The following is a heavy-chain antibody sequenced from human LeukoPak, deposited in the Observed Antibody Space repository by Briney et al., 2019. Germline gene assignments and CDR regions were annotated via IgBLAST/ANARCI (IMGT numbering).Heavy chain of an antibody. CDR1: GFTFSSYW. V-gene: IGHV3-74*01. Sequence: GGSLRLSCAASGFTFSSYWMHWVRQAPGKGLVWVSRINSDGSSTSYADSAKGRFTISRDNAKNTLYLQMNSLRAEDTAVYYCARVPGGQYDFWSGYSERFDYWGQGTLVTVSS. J-gene: IGHJ4*02. CDR2: INSDGSST. D-gene: IGHD3-3*01. CDR3: ARVPGGQYDFWSGYSERFDY.